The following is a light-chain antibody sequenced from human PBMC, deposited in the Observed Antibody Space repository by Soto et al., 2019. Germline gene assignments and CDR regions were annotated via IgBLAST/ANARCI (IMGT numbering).Light chain of an antibody. Sequence: EIVMTQSPATLSVSAGHRATLSFSASQSVSSRYLAWYQQKPGQAPRLLISGASNRASGIPARFSAWGSGTDFTLTISRVDPADFAFYYCQQYFTSPITVGQGTRLEIK. CDR1: QSVSSRY. V-gene: IGKV3-20*01. J-gene: IGKJ5*01. CDR3: QQYFTSPIT. CDR2: GAS.